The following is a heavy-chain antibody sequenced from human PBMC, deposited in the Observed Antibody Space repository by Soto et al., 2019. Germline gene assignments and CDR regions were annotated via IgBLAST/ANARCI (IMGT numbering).Heavy chain of an antibody. D-gene: IGHD6-19*01. J-gene: IGHJ4*02. CDR2: ISYDGSNK. CDR1: GFTFSSYG. CDR3: AKDRFRIAVAAPFDY. V-gene: IGHV3-30*18. Sequence: QVQLVESGGGVVQPGRSLRLSCAASGFTFSSYGMHWVRQAPGKGLEWVAVISYDGSNKYYADSVKGRFTISRDNSKNTLYLKMNGLRAEDTAVYYCAKDRFRIAVAAPFDYWGQGTLVPVSS.